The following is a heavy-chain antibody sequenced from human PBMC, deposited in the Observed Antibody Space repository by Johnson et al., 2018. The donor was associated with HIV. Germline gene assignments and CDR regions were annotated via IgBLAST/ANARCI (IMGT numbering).Heavy chain of an antibody. Sequence: VQLVESGGGLVQPGGSLRLSCAASGFTFSSYAMHWVRQAPGKGLEYVSAISSNGGSTYYANSVKGRFTISRDNSKNTLYLEMGSLRVEDMAVYYCARSRGPMRKDAFDIWGQGTKVTVSS. CDR3: ARSRGPMRKDAFDI. CDR2: ISSNGGST. D-gene: IGHD3-10*01. CDR1: GFTFSSYA. J-gene: IGHJ3*02. V-gene: IGHV3-64*01.